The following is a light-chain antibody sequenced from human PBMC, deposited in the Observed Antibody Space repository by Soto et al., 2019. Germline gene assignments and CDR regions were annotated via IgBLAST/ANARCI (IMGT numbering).Light chain of an antibody. CDR1: QSIITY. CDR3: QQSYSTPQT. V-gene: IGKV1-39*01. Sequence: DIQMTQSPSSLSASVGDRVTITCRASQSIITYLNWYQQKPGKAPNLLIYAASSLQSGVPSRFSGSGSGTDFTLTINSLQPEDFATYYCQQSYSTPQTFGQGTKVDIK. CDR2: AAS. J-gene: IGKJ1*01.